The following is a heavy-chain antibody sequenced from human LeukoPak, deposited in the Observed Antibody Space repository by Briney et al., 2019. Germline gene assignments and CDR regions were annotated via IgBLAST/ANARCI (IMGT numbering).Heavy chain of an antibody. Sequence: GGSLRLSCAASGFSFSSYWMHWVRQAPGKGLVWVSRINNDGSSTGYDESVRGRFTISRDNAKNTLYLQMSSLSAEDTAVYYCTRVHIGDARYFDLWGRGTLLTVSS. CDR2: INNDGSST. D-gene: IGHD3-16*01. CDR3: TRVHIGDARYFDL. CDR1: GFSFSSYW. J-gene: IGHJ2*01. V-gene: IGHV3-74*01.